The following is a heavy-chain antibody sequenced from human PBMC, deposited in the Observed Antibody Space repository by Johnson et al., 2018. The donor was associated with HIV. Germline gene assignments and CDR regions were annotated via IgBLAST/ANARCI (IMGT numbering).Heavy chain of an antibody. CDR2: IWYDGSNN. J-gene: IGHJ3*02. CDR3: AKIGANSDDVFDI. D-gene: IGHD5-12*01. Sequence: QVQLVESGGGVVQPGRSLRLSCAASGFTFSNYAMHWVRQAPGKGLEWVAVIWYDGSNNYSADAVTGRFTIARDNSKNTLYLQMNSLSAEDTAVYYFAKIGANSDDVFDIWGQGTKVTVSS. V-gene: IGHV3-33*06. CDR1: GFTFSNYA.